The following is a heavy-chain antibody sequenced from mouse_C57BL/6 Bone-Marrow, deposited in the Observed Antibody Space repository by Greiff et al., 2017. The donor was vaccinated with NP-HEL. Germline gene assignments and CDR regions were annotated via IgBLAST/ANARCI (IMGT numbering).Heavy chain of an antibody. CDR1: GYSFTGYY. D-gene: IGHD1-1*01. Sequence: EVQLQQSGPELVKPGASVKISCKASGYSFTGYYMNWVKQSPEKSLEWIGEINPSTGGTTYNQKFKAKATLTVDKSSSTAYMQLKSLTSEDSAVYYCARGITTVVARYFDVWGTGTTVTVSS. V-gene: IGHV1-42*01. CDR3: ARGITTVVARYFDV. CDR2: INPSTGGT. J-gene: IGHJ1*03.